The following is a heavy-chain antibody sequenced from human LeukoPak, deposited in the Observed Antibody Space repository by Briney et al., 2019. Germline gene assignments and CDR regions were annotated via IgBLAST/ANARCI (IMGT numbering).Heavy chain of an antibody. J-gene: IGHJ3*02. V-gene: IGHV3-30-3*01. D-gene: IGHD2-21*01. CDR1: GFTFSSYA. CDR2: ISYGGSNK. Sequence: GGSLSLSCAASGFTFSSYAVHWVRQAPGKGLEWVAVISYGGSNKYYADSVKGRFTISRDNSKNTLYLQMNSLRAEDTAVYYCARVVRCGGDCYSDAFDIWGQGTMVTVSS. CDR3: ARVVRCGGDCYSDAFDI.